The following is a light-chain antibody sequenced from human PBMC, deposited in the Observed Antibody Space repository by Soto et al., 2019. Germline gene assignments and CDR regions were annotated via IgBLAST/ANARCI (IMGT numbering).Light chain of an antibody. CDR3: QQYNTWPPIT. V-gene: IGKV3D-15*01. Sequence: EIVMTQSPATLSVSPGERVTLSCRAGQSVRTNLAWYQHRPGQAPRLLIYNKSSRATGIPDRFSGSGSGTDFTLTISSLQSEDFAVYYCQQYNTWPPITFGQGTRLEIK. CDR1: QSVRTN. J-gene: IGKJ5*01. CDR2: NKS.